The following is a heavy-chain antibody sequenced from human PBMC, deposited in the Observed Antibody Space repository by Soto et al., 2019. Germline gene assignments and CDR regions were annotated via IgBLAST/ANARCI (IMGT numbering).Heavy chain of an antibody. CDR1: GFSLSTSGVG. CDR2: IYWDDDK. CDR3: AHYFCGDYEGNGFGP. J-gene: IGHJ5*02. V-gene: IGHV2-5*02. Sequence: QITLKESGPTLVKPTQTLTLTCTFSGFSLSTSGVGVGWIRQPPGKALEWLALIYWDDDKRYSPSLKSRLTTTKDTFKNQVVLTMTHMEPVATATYYCAHYFCGDYEGNGFGPWGQGNLVTVSS. D-gene: IGHD4-17*01.